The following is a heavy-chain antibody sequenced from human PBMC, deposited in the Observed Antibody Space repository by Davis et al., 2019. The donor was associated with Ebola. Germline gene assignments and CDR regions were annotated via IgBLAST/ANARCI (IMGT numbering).Heavy chain of an antibody. CDR1: GYTFIGYY. CDR3: ARGDSIAVAGRTYYYYGMDV. CDR2: INPNSGGT. V-gene: IGHV1-2*06. Sequence: AASVKVSCKASGYTFIGYYVHWVRQAPGQGLEWMGRINPNSGGTNYAQKFQGRVTMTRDTSISTAYMELSRLRSDDTAVYYCARGDSIAVAGRTYYYYGMDVWGKGTTVTVSS. D-gene: IGHD6-19*01. J-gene: IGHJ6*04.